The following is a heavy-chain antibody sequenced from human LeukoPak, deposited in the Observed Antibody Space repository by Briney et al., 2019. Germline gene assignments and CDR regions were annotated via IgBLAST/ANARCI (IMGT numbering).Heavy chain of an antibody. CDR3: ATGYYYYMDV. V-gene: IGHV3-23*01. J-gene: IGHJ6*03. CDR2: ISGGGVST. CDR1: GFTFSSYG. Sequence: GGSLRLSCAASGFTFSSYGMSWVRQAPEKGLQWVSAISGGGVSTYYADSVRGRFTISRDNSKNTLYLQMNSLRAEDTAVYYCATGYYYYMDVWGKGTTVTISS.